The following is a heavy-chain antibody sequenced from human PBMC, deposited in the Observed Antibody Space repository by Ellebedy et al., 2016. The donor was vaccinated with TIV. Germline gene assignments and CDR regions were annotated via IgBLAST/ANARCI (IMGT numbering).Heavy chain of an antibody. CDR1: GGSIDSNY. V-gene: IGHV4-59*01. D-gene: IGHD2-15*01. CDR2: IHYSGSI. CDR3: ARGVGQYCNGGSCNRHYYYYGMDV. Sequence: MPSETLSLTCTVSGGSIDSNYWSWIRQPPGKGLEWIGYIHYSGSISYNPSLRSRVTISLERPKNRFSLRLSSVTAADTAVSYCARGVGQYCNGGSCNRHYYYYGMDVWGHGTTVTVS. J-gene: IGHJ6*02.